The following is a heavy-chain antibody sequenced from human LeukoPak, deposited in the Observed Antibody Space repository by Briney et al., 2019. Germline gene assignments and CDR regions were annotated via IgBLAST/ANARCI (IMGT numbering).Heavy chain of an antibody. CDR3: AQGQGAYGDLRGLFDY. V-gene: IGHV1-69*05. D-gene: IGHD4-17*01. CDR2: IIPIFGTP. CDR1: GGAFSSYA. Sequence: PVKVSCKASGGAFSSYALSWVRQAPGQGLEWMGGIIPIFGTPNYAQKFQDRVTITTDESTSTAYMELSSLRSEDTAVYYCAQGQGAYGDLRGLFDYWGQGTLVTVSS. J-gene: IGHJ4*02.